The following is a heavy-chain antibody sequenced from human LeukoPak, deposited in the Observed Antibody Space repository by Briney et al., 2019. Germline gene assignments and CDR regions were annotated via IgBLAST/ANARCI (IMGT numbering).Heavy chain of an antibody. CDR1: GGTFSSYA. CDR3: ASALIGDSGYDFGGVDY. Sequence: SVKVSCKASGGTFSSYAISWVRQAPGQGLEWMGGIIPIFGTANYAQKFQGRVTITADESTSTAYMELSSLRSEDTAVYYCASALIGDSGYDFGGVDYWGQGTLVTVSS. J-gene: IGHJ4*02. CDR2: IIPIFGTA. D-gene: IGHD5-12*01. V-gene: IGHV1-69*13.